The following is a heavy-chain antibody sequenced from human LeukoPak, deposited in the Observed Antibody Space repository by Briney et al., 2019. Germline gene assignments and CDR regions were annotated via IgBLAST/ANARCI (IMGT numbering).Heavy chain of an antibody. CDR2: IYSGGST. J-gene: IGHJ5*02. Sequence: PGGSLRLSCAASGFTVSSNYMSWVRQAPGKGLEWVSVIYSGGSTYYADSVKGRFTISRHNSENTLYLQMNSLRAEDTAVYYCARDESYTWFDPWGQGTLVTVSS. D-gene: IGHD1-26*01. CDR3: ARDESYTWFDP. V-gene: IGHV3-53*04. CDR1: GFTVSSNY.